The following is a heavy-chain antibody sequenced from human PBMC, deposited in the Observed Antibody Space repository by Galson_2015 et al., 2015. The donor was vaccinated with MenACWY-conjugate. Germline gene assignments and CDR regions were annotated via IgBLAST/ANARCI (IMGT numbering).Heavy chain of an antibody. CDR3: AKFQSATIEDY. J-gene: IGHJ4*01. V-gene: IGHV4-39*01. D-gene: IGHD5-12*01. CDR2: VFYSGRT. Sequence: ETLSLTCTVSGASITTPPQYWVWIRQPPGKRLEWLGHVFYSGRTSYSRSLRSRVTMSLDTSKNQFSLKRTSVTATDTAVYYCAKFQSATIEDY. CDR1: GASITTPPQY.